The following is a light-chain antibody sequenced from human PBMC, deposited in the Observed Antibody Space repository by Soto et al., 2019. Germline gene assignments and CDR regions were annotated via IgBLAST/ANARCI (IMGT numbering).Light chain of an antibody. V-gene: IGKV1-27*01. CDR2: AAS. CDR3: QKYNSAPLT. Sequence: DIQMTQSPSSLSASVGDRVTIACRASQGISKYLAWYQQKPGTAPKLLIYAASTLHSGVPSRYSGSGSGTDFTLTISSLQPEAVATYYCQKYNSAPLTFGGGTKVEIK. J-gene: IGKJ4*01. CDR1: QGISKY.